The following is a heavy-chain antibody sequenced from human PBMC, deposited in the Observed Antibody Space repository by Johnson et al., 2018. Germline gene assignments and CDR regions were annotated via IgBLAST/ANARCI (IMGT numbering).Heavy chain of an antibody. CDR1: GFTFSSYG. J-gene: IGHJ6*03. V-gene: IGHV3-30*18. CDR3: VKDGRFLEYLYPNYMDV. D-gene: IGHD3-3*01. CDR2: ISYDRNNK. Sequence: VQLVESGGGVVQXGRSLRLXCAASGFTFSSYGMYWVRQAPGKGLEWVAAISYDRNNKYYADFVKGRFTISRDNSNNTLYLQMNSLRAEDTAVYYCVKDGRFLEYLYPNYMDVWGKGTTVTVSS.